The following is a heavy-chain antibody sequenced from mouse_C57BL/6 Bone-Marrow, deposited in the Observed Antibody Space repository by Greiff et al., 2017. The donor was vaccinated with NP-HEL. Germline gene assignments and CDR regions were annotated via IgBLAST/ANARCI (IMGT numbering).Heavy chain of an antibody. CDR1: GYTFTSYW. Sequence: QVQLQQSGAELVKPGASVKLSCKASGYTFTSYWMHWVKQRPGQGLEWIGMIHPNSGSNNYNEKFKSKATLTVAKSSSTAYMQLSSLTSEDSAVYYCARRKLLRYFDYWGQGTTLTVSS. V-gene: IGHV1-64*01. CDR2: IHPNSGSN. J-gene: IGHJ2*01. D-gene: IGHD1-1*01. CDR3: ARRKLLRYFDY.